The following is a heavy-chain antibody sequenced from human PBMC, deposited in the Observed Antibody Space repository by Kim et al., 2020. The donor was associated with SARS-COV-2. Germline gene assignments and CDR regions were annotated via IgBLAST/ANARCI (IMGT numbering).Heavy chain of an antibody. CDR3: ARRGRRRVRGVIMAGGGGFDY. D-gene: IGHD3-10*01. CDR2: IYYSGST. J-gene: IGHJ4*02. V-gene: IGHV4-39*01. CDR1: GGSISSSSYY. Sequence: SETLSLTCTVSGGSISSSSYYWGWIRQPPGKGLEWIGSIYYSGSTYYNPSLKSRVTISVDTSKNQFSLKLSSVTAADTAVYYCARRGRRRVRGVIMAGGGGFDYWGQGTLVTVSS.